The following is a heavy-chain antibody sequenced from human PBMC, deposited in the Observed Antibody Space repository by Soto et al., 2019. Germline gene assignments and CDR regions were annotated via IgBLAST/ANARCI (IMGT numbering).Heavy chain of an antibody. J-gene: IGHJ6*03. Sequence: SETLSLTCAVYGGSFSGYYWSWIRQPPGKGLEWIGEINHSGSTNYNPSLKSRVTISVDTSKNQFSLKLSSVTAADTAVYYCASNKGPYYYYMDVWGKGTTVTVS. CDR2: INHSGST. V-gene: IGHV4-34*01. CDR3: ASNKGPYYYYMDV. CDR1: GGSFSGYY.